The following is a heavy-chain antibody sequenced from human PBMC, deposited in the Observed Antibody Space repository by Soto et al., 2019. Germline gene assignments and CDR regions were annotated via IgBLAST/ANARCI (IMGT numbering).Heavy chain of an antibody. CDR1: GFTFSTSW. V-gene: IGHV3-7*01. Sequence: EVQLVESGGGLVQPGGSLRLSCAASGFTFSTSWMNWVRQAPGKGLEWVAGIKDDGGEKYYVDSVKGRFTISKDNAENSLELHMNRLRVEDTAVYDCVGDRGYNAFDYWGLGTLVTVSS. CDR3: VGDRGYNAFDY. D-gene: IGHD5-18*01. CDR2: IKDDGGEK. J-gene: IGHJ4*02.